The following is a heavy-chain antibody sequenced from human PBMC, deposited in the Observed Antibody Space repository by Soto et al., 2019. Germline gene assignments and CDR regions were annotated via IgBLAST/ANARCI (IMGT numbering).Heavy chain of an antibody. D-gene: IGHD4-17*01. CDR1: GGSVSSGSYY. CDR2: IYYSGST. V-gene: IGHV4-61*01. Sequence: SETLSLTCTVSGGSVSSGSYYWSWIRQPPGKGLEWIGYIYYSGSTNYNPSLKSRVTISVDTSKNQFSLKLSSVTAADTAVYYCARVFQSQMTTVTTFAYWGQGTLVTVSS. CDR3: ARVFQSQMTTVTTFAY. J-gene: IGHJ4*02.